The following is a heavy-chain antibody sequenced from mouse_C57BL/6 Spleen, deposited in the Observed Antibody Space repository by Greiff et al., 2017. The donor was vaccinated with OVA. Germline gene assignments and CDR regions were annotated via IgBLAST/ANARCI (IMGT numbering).Heavy chain of an antibody. D-gene: IGHD2-4*01. J-gene: IGHJ3*01. Sequence: VQLQQPGAELVKPGASVKLSCKASGYTFTSYWMQWVKQRPGQGLEWIGEIDPSDSYTNYNQKFKGKATLTVDTSSSTAYMQLSSLASGDSAVYYCARRGYDYTWFAYWGQGTLVTVSA. CDR2: IDPSDSYT. V-gene: IGHV1-50*01. CDR3: ARRGYDYTWFAY. CDR1: GYTFTSYW.